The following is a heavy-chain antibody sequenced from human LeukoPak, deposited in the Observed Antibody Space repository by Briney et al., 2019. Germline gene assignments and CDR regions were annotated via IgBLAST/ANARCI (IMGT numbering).Heavy chain of an antibody. CDR2: MNPNSGNT. V-gene: IGHV1-8*01. D-gene: IGHD4-17*01. Sequence: GASVKVSCKASGYTFTSYDINWVRQATGQGLEWMGWMNPNSGNTGYAQKFQGRVTMTRNTSISTAYMELSRLRFDDTAVYYCASGDYGDPPLNYWGQGTLVTVSS. CDR1: GYTFTSYD. CDR3: ASGDYGDPPLNY. J-gene: IGHJ4*02.